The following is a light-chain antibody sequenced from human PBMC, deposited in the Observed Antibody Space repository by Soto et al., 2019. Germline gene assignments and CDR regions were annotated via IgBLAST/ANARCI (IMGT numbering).Light chain of an antibody. V-gene: IGKV4-1*01. CDR1: QSVLYSSNNKNY. Sequence: DIVMTQSPDSLAVSLGERATINCKSSQSVLYSSNNKNYLAWYQQKPGQPPKLLIYWASTRESVVPDRVSGSGSGTDFTLTISSLQADDVAVYYCQQYYSTPLTFGGGTKVEIK. J-gene: IGKJ4*01. CDR2: WAS. CDR3: QQYYSTPLT.